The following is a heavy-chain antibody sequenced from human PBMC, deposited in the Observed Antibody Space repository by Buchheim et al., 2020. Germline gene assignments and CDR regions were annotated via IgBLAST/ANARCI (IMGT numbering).Heavy chain of an antibody. D-gene: IGHD3-22*01. J-gene: IGHJ4*02. CDR3: ARDYDSSGYYYY. CDR1: GGSFSGYY. Sequence: QVQLQQWGAGLLKPSETLSLTCAVYGGSFSGYYWSWIRQPPGRGLEWIGEINHSGSTNYNPSLKSRTTKPVDTPKNQFSPKLSSVTAADTAVYYCARDYDSSGYYYYWGQGTL. CDR2: INHSGST. V-gene: IGHV4-34*01.